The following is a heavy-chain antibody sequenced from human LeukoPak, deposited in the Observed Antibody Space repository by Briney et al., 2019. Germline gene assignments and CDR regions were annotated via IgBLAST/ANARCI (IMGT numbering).Heavy chain of an antibody. CDR2: ISSSSSTI. CDR1: GGSFSSYY. V-gene: IGHV3-48*01. CDR3: ARDPVWHYYDSSGYYFDY. D-gene: IGHD3-22*01. Sequence: PSETLSLTCAVYGGSFSSYYWSWIRQPPGKGLEWVSYISSSSSTIYYADSVKGRFTISRDNAKNSLYLQMNGLRAEDTAVYYCARDPVWHYYDSSGYYFDYWGQGTLVTVSS. J-gene: IGHJ4*02.